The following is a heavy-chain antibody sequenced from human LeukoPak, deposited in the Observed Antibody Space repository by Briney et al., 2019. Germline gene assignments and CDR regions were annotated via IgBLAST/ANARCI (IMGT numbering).Heavy chain of an antibody. V-gene: IGHV1-2*02. J-gene: IGHJ4*02. D-gene: IGHD3-3*01. CDR2: INPNSGGT. Sequence: GASVKVSCKASGYTFTGYYMHWVRQAPGQGLEWMGWINPNSGGTNYAQKFQGRVTMTRDTSISTAYMELSRLGSDDTAVYYCARAPPYWSGYYYFDYWGQGTLVTVSS. CDR1: GYTFTGYY. CDR3: ARAPPYWSGYYYFDY.